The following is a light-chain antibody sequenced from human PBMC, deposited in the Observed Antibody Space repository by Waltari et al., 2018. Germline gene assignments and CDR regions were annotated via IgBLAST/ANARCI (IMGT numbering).Light chain of an antibody. J-gene: IGLJ3*02. CDR3: CSYAGSWV. V-gene: IGLV2-11*02. Sequence: QSALTQPRSVSGSPGQSVTISCAGIGRDVGVFNYVALYQQPPGKAPKLVIYDVTKRPSGVPDRFSGSKSGTSASLTVSGLQAEDEADYYCCSYAGSWVFGGGTKLTVL. CDR1: GRDVGVFNY. CDR2: DVT.